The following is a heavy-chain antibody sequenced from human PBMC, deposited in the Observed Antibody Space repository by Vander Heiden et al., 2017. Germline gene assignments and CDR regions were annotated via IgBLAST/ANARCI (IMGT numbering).Heavy chain of an antibody. CDR3: AERLTIGDY. CDR1: GFTFRSYG. Sequence: EVHLLESGGGSVQPGGSLRLSCAASGFTFRSYGMSWVRQAPGKGLEWVSLISAGGGGTYYADSVKGRFTISRDDSKNTLYLQMNSLRAEDTAVYYCAERLTIGDYWGQGTLVTVSS. D-gene: IGHD2-8*01. J-gene: IGHJ4*02. CDR2: ISAGGGGT. V-gene: IGHV3-23*01.